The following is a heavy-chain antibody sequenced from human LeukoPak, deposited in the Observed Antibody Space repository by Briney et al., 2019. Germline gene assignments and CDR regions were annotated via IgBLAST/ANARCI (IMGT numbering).Heavy chain of an antibody. CDR3: ARDDGDYAHPVDY. V-gene: IGHV3-48*04. D-gene: IGHD4-17*01. CDR2: ISIFSSPI. Sequence: GGSLRLSCAASGFTFSSYSMNWVRQAPGKGLEWVSYISIFSSPIYYADSVKGRFTISRDNAKNSLYLQMNSLRAEDTAVYYCARDDGDYAHPVDYWGQGTLVTVSS. J-gene: IGHJ4*02. CDR1: GFTFSSYS.